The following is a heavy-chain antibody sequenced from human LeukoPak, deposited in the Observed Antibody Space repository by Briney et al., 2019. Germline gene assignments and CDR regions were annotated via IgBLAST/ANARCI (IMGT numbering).Heavy chain of an antibody. CDR3: AKSFVGYCSGGSCYPPGGFDP. Sequence: RAGGSLRLSCAASGFTFNNYGIHWVRQAPGKGLEWVAVITHDGSKAYYADSVKGRFTISRDNAKNSLYLQMNSLRAEDTAVYYCAKSFVGYCSGGSCYPPGGFDPWGQGTLVTVSS. CDR2: ITHDGSKA. J-gene: IGHJ5*02. CDR1: GFTFNNYG. V-gene: IGHV3-30*18. D-gene: IGHD2-15*01.